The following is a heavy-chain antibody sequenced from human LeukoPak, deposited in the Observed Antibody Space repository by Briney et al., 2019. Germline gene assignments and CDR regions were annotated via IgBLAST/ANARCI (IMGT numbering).Heavy chain of an antibody. J-gene: IGHJ4*02. CDR1: GGSISSYY. D-gene: IGHD2-15*01. V-gene: IGHV4-59*08. Sequence: SETLSLTCTVSGGSISSYYWSWIRQPPGKGLEWIGYIYYSGSTNYNPSLKSRVTISVDTSKNQFSLKLSSVTAADTAVYYCARHPGYCRGGSCYRGGGDYWGQGTLVTVSS. CDR3: ARHPGYCRGGSCYRGGGDY. CDR2: IYYSGST.